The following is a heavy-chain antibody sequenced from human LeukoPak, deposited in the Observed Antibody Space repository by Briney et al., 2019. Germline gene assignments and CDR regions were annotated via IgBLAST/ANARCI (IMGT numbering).Heavy chain of an antibody. CDR2: INPSGGST. CDR3: ARDNSVEDTAWWFDP. CDR1: GYTFTSYY. D-gene: IGHD4-23*01. Sequence: ASVKVSCKASGYTFTSYYMHWVRQAPGQGLEWMGIINPSGGSTSYAQKFQGRVTMTRDMSTSTDYMELSSLRSEDTAAYYCARDNSVEDTAWWFDPWGQGTLDTVSS. J-gene: IGHJ5*02. V-gene: IGHV1-46*01.